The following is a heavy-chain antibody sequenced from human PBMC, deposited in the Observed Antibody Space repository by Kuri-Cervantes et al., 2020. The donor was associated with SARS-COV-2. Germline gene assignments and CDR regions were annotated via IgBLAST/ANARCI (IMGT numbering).Heavy chain of an antibody. Sequence: SGPTLVKPTETLTVTCTFSGFSLNTNGNRVSWIRQTPEKALEWLARIDWDDDKFYSTSLKSRLIISKDTSKNQVVLTLTNVDPGDTGTYYCARMGDGYDFEYWGQGTVVTVSS. CDR3: ARMGDGYDFEY. D-gene: IGHD5-24*01. CDR1: GFSLNTNGNR. J-gene: IGHJ4*02. V-gene: IGHV2-70*04. CDR2: IDWDDDK.